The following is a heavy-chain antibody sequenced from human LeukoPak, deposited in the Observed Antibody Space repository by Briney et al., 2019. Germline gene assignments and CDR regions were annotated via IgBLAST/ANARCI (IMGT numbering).Heavy chain of an antibody. CDR2: IYYSGSN. CDR1: GGSISSYY. CDR3: ARNIYGYVGELDY. Sequence: SETLSLTCTVSGGSISSYYWSWIWQPPGKGLEWIAYIYYSGSNNYNPSLKSRVTISVDTSKNQFSLKQSSVTAADTTVYYCARNIYGYVGELDYWGQGTLVTVSS. D-gene: IGHD5-18*01. V-gene: IGHV4-59*01. J-gene: IGHJ4*02.